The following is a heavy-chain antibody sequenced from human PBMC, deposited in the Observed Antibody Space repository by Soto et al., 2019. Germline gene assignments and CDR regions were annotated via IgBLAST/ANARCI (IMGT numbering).Heavy chain of an antibody. Sequence: EVQLLESGGGLVQPGGSLRVSCAASGFAFNIYAMSWVRQAPGKGLEWVSVISGSADSTNYADSVKGRFTISRDNSKNTVYLQMNSLRVEDTAVDYCAKDRNHYGSGSYFDYWGQGTLVTVSS. V-gene: IGHV3-23*01. D-gene: IGHD3-10*01. CDR3: AKDRNHYGSGSYFDY. CDR1: GFAFNIYA. J-gene: IGHJ4*02. CDR2: ISGSADST.